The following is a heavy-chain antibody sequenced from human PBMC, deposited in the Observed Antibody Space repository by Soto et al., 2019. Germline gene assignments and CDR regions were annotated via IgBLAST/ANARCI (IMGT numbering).Heavy chain of an antibody. Sequence: VGSLRLSCAASGFTFSSYSMNWVRQAPGKGLEWVSSISSSSSYIYYADSVKGRFTISRDNAKNSLYLQMNSLRAEDTAVYYCAREGKSSSAEYYFDYWGQGTLVTVSS. CDR1: GFTFSSYS. V-gene: IGHV3-21*01. CDR2: ISSSSSYI. D-gene: IGHD6-6*01. CDR3: AREGKSSSAEYYFDY. J-gene: IGHJ4*02.